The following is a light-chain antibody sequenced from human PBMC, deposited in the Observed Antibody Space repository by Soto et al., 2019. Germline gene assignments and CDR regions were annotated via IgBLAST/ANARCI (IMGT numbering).Light chain of an antibody. CDR2: AAS. J-gene: IGKJ1*01. Sequence: IQMTQSPSSLSASVGDRVTITCRASQSIGTSLNWYQQKPGKDPNLLIYAASSLQSGVPSRFSGRGSGTDFTLTISSLQPEDFATYYCQQSYSTPWTFGQGTKVEVK. V-gene: IGKV1-39*01. CDR1: QSIGTS. CDR3: QQSYSTPWT.